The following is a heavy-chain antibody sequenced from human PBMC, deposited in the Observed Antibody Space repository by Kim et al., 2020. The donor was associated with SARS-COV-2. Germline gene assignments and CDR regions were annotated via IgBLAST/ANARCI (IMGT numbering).Heavy chain of an antibody. CDR1: GFTFSSYS. J-gene: IGHJ6*02. CDR3: ARESQLSHTIYGEYYYYYGMDV. D-gene: IGHD2-2*01. CDR2: ISSSSSYI. Sequence: GGSLRLSCAASGFTFSSYSMNWVRQAPGKGLEWVSSISSSSSYIYYADSVKGRFTISRDNAKNSLYLQMNSLRAEDTAVYYCARESQLSHTIYGEYYYYYGMDVWGQGTPVTVSS. V-gene: IGHV3-21*01.